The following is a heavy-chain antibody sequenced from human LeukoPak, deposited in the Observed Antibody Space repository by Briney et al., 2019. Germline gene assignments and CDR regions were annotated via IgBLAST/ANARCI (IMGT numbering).Heavy chain of an antibody. V-gene: IGHV1-18*01. CDR3: ARGGPEYLSDY. J-gene: IGHJ4*02. CDR2: ISAYNGNT. Sequence: ASVKVSCKASGYTFTSYGISRVRQAPGQGLEWMGWISAYNGNTNYAQKFQGRVTMTRDTSTSTVYMELSSLRSEDTAVYYCARGGPEYLSDYWGQGTLVTVSS. CDR1: GYTFTSYG. D-gene: IGHD2-2*02.